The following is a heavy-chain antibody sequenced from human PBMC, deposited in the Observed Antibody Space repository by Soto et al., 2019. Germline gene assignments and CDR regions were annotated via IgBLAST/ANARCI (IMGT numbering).Heavy chain of an antibody. CDR3: GRLVGNSWIDY. V-gene: IGHV6-1*01. D-gene: IGHD6-13*01. CDR1: GDSVSSNRAT. CDR2: TYYRSRWFH. J-gene: IGHJ4*02. Sequence: SQTLSLTCAISGDSVSSNRATWNWFRQSPSRGLEWLGRTYYRSRWFHDYAVSLNGRGTINPDTSKKQFSLHLTSVTTEDTAVYYCGRLVGNSWIDYWGQGTLVTVSS.